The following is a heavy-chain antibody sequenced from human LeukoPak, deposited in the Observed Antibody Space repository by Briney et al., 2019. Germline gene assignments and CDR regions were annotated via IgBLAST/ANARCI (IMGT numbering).Heavy chain of an antibody. Sequence: SETLSLTCAVYGGSFSGYYWSWIRQPPGKGLEWIGEINHSGSTNYNPSLKSRVTISVDTSKNQFSLKLSSVTAADTAMYYCARGRRIVVLPGRGFFDLWGRGTLVTVSS. CDR2: INHSGST. D-gene: IGHD4/OR15-4a*01. CDR1: GGSFSGYY. CDR3: ARGRRIVVLPGRGFFDL. J-gene: IGHJ2*01. V-gene: IGHV4-34*01.